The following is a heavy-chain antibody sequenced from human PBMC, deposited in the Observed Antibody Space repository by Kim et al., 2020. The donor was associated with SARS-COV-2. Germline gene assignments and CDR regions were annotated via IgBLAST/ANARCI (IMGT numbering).Heavy chain of an antibody. CDR3: ARPTYVLRYFERGDAFDI. Sequence: SETLSLTCTVSGGSISSSSYYWGWIRQPPGKGLEWIGSIYYSGSTYYNPSLKSRVTISVDTSKNQFSLKLSSVTAADTAVYYCARPTYVLRYFERGDAFDIWGQGTMVTVSS. J-gene: IGHJ3*02. CDR2: IYYSGST. D-gene: IGHD3-9*01. CDR1: GGSISSSSYY. V-gene: IGHV4-39*01.